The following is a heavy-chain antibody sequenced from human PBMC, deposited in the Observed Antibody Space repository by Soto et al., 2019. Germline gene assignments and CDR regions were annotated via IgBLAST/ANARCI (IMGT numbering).Heavy chain of an antibody. CDR1: GFTVSGNY. J-gene: IGHJ3*02. CDR2: IYAAGST. V-gene: IGHV3-66*01. D-gene: IGHD1-1*01. Sequence: EVHLVESGGGLVQPGGSLRLSCAASGFTVSGNYMSWVRQAPGQGLEWVSVIYAAGSTYYIDSVNGRFIISRDNSKNTLYLQMNSLRAEDTAVYYCASDIFKTGATGVFDIWGQGTRVTVSS. CDR3: ASDIFKTGATGVFDI.